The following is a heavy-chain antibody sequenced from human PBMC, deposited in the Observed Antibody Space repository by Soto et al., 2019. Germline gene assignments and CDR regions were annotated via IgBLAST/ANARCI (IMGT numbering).Heavy chain of an antibody. CDR3: AKDPTYRSNYYYYYMDV. D-gene: IGHD2-2*02. Sequence: GGSLRLSCAASGFTFDDYAMHWVRQAPGKGLEWVSGISWNSGSIGYADSVKGRFTISRDNAKNSLYLQMNSLRAEDTALYYCAKDPTYRSNYYYYYMDVWGKGTTVTVSS. CDR2: ISWNSGSI. CDR1: GFTFDDYA. V-gene: IGHV3-9*01. J-gene: IGHJ6*03.